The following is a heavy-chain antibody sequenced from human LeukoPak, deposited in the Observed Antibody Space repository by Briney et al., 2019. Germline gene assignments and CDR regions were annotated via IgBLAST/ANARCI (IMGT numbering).Heavy chain of an antibody. J-gene: IGHJ3*02. Sequence: SVKLSCNSSAGTFISYAISCLRQAPGQGLELTGRIIPIFGTANYAQKFQGRVTLITDDSTSTAYMELSSLRSDDPPLPHCTRGRYPTDAAFDIWGQGTLVTVSS. CDR1: AGTFISYA. D-gene: IGHD3-16*02. CDR3: TRGRYPTDAAFDI. CDR2: IIPIFGTA. V-gene: IGHV1-69*05.